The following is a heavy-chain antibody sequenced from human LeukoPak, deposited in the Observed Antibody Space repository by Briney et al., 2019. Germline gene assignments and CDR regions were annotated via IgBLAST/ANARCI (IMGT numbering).Heavy chain of an antibody. V-gene: IGHV3-23*01. CDR3: AKVRAPSGWFNSDY. D-gene: IGHD6-19*01. CDR2: ISGSGDST. Sequence: GGPLRLSCAASGFTFSNYVMSWVRRAPGKGLEWVPGISGSGDSTYYADSVKGRFTISRDNSKNTLYLQMNSLRVEDTAAYYCAKVRAPSGWFNSDYWGQGTLVTVSS. CDR1: GFTFSNYV. J-gene: IGHJ4*02.